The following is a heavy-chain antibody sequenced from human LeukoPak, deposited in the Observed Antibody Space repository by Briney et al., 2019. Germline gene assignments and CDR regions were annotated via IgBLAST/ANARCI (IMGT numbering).Heavy chain of an antibody. CDR3: ARDPDPDYGDVARNFDY. Sequence: PGGSLRLSCAASGFTFSSYSMNWVRQAPGKRLEWVSSISSSSSYIYYADSVKGRFTISRDNAKNSLYLQMNSLRAEDTAVYYCARDPDPDYGDVARNFDYWGQGTLVTVSS. D-gene: IGHD4-17*01. CDR1: GFTFSSYS. CDR2: ISSSSSYI. V-gene: IGHV3-21*01. J-gene: IGHJ4*02.